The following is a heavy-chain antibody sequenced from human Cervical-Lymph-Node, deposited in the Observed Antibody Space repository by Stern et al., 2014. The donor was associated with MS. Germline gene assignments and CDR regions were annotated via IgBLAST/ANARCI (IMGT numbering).Heavy chain of an antibody. D-gene: IGHD1-26*01. V-gene: IGHV2-26*01. CDR1: GFSLSNARMG. CDR3: ARIRGSYWSATAIDY. Sequence: QVTLRESGPVLVKPTETLTLTCTVSGFSLSNARMGVSWIRQPPGKALEWLAPIFSNDEKSYSTSLKSRLTISKDTSKSQVVLTMTNMDPVDTATYYCARIRGSYWSATAIDYWGQGTLVTVSS. CDR2: IFSNDEK. J-gene: IGHJ4*02.